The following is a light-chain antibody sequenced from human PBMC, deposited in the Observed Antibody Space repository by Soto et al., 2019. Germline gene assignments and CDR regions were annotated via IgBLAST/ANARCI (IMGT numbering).Light chain of an antibody. V-gene: IGLV2-14*01. CDR2: EVT. CDR3: SSFTSRSPLYV. CDR1: TNDIGNYNF. J-gene: IGLJ1*01. Sequence: QSVLTQPASVSGSPGQSLTISCTGTTNDIGNYNFVSWYQHHPGKAPKLLIFEVTNRPSGVSSRFSGSKSGDTASLTISGLQPEDEADYYCSSFTSRSPLYVFGSGTKVTVL.